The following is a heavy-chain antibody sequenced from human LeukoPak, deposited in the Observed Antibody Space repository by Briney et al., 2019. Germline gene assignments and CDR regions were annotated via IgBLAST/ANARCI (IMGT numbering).Heavy chain of an antibody. CDR3: ARTWIPTPLDY. J-gene: IGHJ4*02. V-gene: IGHV4-30-4*01. CDR1: GGSLRSGDHY. Sequence: SQTLSLTCTVSGGSLRSGDHYWGWVRQAPGTGLEWIGYISYTGITYYNPSLKSRLTISVDTSKNQFSLRLTSVTAADTAVYYCARTWIPTPLDYWAREPWSPSPQ. D-gene: IGHD1-1*01. CDR2: ISYTGIT.